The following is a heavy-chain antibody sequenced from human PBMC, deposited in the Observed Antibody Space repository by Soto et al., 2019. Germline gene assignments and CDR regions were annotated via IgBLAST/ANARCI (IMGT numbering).Heavy chain of an antibody. D-gene: IGHD2-2*01. J-gene: IGHJ3*01. CDR2: IYDSGTT. CDR3: VSSRAAIYGDAFDV. V-gene: IGHV4-59*03. Sequence: QVQLQESGPGLVKPSETLSLTYSVSGDSISSYFRNWIRQPPGKGLEWIGCIYDSGTTNYNPSLKSRITISLDTSKNQYSLSLSSVTAAHTAVYYCVSSRAAIYGDAFDVWGQGTMVTVSS. CDR1: GDSISSYF.